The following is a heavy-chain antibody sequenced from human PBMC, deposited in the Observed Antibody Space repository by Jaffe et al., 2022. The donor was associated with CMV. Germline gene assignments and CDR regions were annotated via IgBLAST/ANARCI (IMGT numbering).Heavy chain of an antibody. V-gene: IGHV3-48*03. D-gene: IGHD3-3*01. CDR3: ARGVSPNYDFWSSPDY. J-gene: IGHJ4*02. Sequence: EVQLVESGGGLVQPGGSLRLSCAASGFTFSSYEMNWVRQAPGKGLEWVSYISSSGSTIYYADSVKGRFTISRDNAKNSLYLQMNSLRAEDTAVYYCARGVSPNYDFWSSPDYWGQGTLVTVSS. CDR2: ISSSGSTI. CDR1: GFTFSSYE.